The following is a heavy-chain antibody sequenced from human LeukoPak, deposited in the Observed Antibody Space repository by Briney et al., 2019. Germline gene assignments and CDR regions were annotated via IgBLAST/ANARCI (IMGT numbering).Heavy chain of an antibody. J-gene: IGHJ4*02. V-gene: IGHV4-59*01. D-gene: IGHD2-2*01. CDR2: VHSSAAT. CDR3: ARTYASTSIDS. Sequence: SETLSLTCTVSGGSLSSYYWSWIRQPPGEGLEWIAYVHSSAATNYNPSLKSRVTMSLDTSKNQFSLKLTSVTTADTAIYYCARTYASTSIDSWGQGTLVTVSS. CDR1: GGSLSSYY.